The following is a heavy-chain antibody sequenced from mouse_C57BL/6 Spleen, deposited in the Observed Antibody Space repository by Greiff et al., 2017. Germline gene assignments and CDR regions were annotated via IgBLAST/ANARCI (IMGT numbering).Heavy chain of an antibody. J-gene: IGHJ1*03. D-gene: IGHD1-1*01. Sequence: VQLQQPGAELVKPGASVQLSCKASGYTFTSYWMHWVKQRPGQGLEWIGMIHPNSGSTNYNEKFKSKATLTVDKSSSKAYMQLSSLTSEDSAVYYCARRGVITTVVATGHWYFDVWGTGTTVTVSS. CDR2: IHPNSGST. CDR1: GYTFTSYW. CDR3: ARRGVITTVVATGHWYFDV. V-gene: IGHV1-64*01.